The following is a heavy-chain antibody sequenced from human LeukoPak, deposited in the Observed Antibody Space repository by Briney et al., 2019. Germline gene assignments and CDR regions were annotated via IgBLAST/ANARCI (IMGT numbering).Heavy chain of an antibody. J-gene: IGHJ3*02. CDR2: IYYSGRT. CDR3: ARAGTLQSNPSAFDI. CDR1: GGSISSHY. V-gene: IGHV4-59*11. D-gene: IGHD5-24*01. Sequence: SETLSLTCTVSGGSISSHYWSWIRQPPGKGLEGIGYIYYSGRTSYHPSLRSRVTISVDTSKNHFSLKLYSVTAADPAVYSCARAGTLQSNPSAFDIWGQGTMVTVSS.